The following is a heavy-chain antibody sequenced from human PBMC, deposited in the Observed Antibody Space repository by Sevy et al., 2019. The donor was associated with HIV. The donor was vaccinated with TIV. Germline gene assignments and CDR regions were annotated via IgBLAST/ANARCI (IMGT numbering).Heavy chain of an antibody. J-gene: IGHJ4*02. D-gene: IGHD4-17*01. Sequence: GGSLRLSCAGSKITFSNHGMHWVRQAPGKGLEWVSVISIDGSNRFYADSVKGRFTVSSDNSQNTLYLQMNSLTTEDTAVYYCAKDRSSSVTTETPDYWGQGTLVTVSS. CDR1: KITFSNHG. CDR3: AKDRSSSVTTETPDY. V-gene: IGHV3-30*18. CDR2: ISIDGSNR.